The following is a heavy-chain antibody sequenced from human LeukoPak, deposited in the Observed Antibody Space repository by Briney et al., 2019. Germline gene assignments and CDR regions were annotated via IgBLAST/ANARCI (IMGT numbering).Heavy chain of an antibody. V-gene: IGHV1-2*02. J-gene: IGHJ4*02. CDR2: INPNSGGT. D-gene: IGHD2-2*01. CDR3: ASLRRYCSSTSCYEI. Sequence: GASVKVSCKASGYTFTGYYMHWVRQAPGQGLEWMGWINPNSGGTNYAQKFQGRVTMTRDTSISTAYMELSRLRSDDTAVYYCASLRRYCSSTSCYEIWGQGTLVTVSS. CDR1: GYTFTGYY.